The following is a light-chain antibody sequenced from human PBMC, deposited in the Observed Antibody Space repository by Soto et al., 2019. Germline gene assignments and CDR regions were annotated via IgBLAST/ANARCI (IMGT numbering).Light chain of an antibody. J-gene: IGKJ1*01. CDR1: QSVNNH. CDR2: GAS. Sequence: EMVMTPSPATLSVSPVEIASLYSTSRQSVNNHLAWYQQKPGQAPRLLIYGASARASGIPAKFSGSGSGTEFTLTISSLQPEDFAVYYCQQYNKCPRTCGQGTKGDI. V-gene: IGKV3D-15*01. CDR3: QQYNKCPRT.